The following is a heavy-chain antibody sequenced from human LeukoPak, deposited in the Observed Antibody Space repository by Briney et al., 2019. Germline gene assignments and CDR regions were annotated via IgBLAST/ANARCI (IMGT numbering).Heavy chain of an antibody. CDR2: IIPIFGTA. CDR1: GGTFSSYA. D-gene: IGHD3-22*01. CDR3: ARGGYYDSSGYYPLGFDY. J-gene: IGHJ4*02. Sequence: SVKVSCKASGGTFSSYAISWVRQAPGQGLEWMGRIIPIFGTANYAQKFQGRVTITTDESTSTAYMELSSLRSEDTAMYYCARGGYYDSSGYYPLGFDYWGQGTLVTVSS. V-gene: IGHV1-69*05.